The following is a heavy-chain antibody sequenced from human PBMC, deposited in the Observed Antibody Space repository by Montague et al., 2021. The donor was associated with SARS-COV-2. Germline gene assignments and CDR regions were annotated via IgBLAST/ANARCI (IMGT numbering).Heavy chain of an antibody. D-gene: IGHD3-9*01. V-gene: IGHV1-69*13. J-gene: IGHJ4*02. CDR3: AREETILTGYREMIYYFDY. CDR1: GGTFSSYA. CDR2: IIPIFGTA. Sequence: SVKVSCKASGGTFSSYAISWVRQAPGQGLEWMGGIIPIFGTANYAQKFRGRVTITADESTSTAYMELSSLRSEDTAVYYCAREETILTGYREMIYYFDYWGQGTLVTVSS.